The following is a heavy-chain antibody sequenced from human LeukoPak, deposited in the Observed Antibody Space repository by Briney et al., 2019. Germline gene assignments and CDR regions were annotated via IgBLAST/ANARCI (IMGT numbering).Heavy chain of an antibody. CDR3: ATDPIYSGYAFRFDY. D-gene: IGHD5-12*01. V-gene: IGHV1-24*01. CDR1: GYTLTELS. Sequence: ASVKVSCKVSGYTLTELSMHWVRQAPGTGLEWMGGFDPEDGETIYAQKFQGRVTMTEDTSTDTAYMELSSLRSEDTAVYYCATDPIYSGYAFRFDYWGQGTLATVSS. CDR2: FDPEDGET. J-gene: IGHJ4*02.